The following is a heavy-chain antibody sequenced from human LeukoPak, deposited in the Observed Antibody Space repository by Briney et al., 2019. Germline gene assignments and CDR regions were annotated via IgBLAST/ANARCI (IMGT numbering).Heavy chain of an antibody. Sequence: SETLSLTCTVSGGSISSSSYYWGWIRQPPGKGLEWIGSIYYSGSTYYNPSLKSRVTISVDTSKNQFSLKLSSVTAADTAVYYCAKVRKDIVAVVATWVDYWGQGTLVTVSS. D-gene: IGHD2-15*01. CDR2: IYYSGST. CDR3: AKVRKDIVAVVATWVDY. J-gene: IGHJ4*02. V-gene: IGHV4-39*07. CDR1: GGSISSSSYY.